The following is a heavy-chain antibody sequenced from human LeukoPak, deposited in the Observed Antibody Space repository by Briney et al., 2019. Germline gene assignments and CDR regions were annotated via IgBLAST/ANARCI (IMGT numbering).Heavy chain of an antibody. CDR1: GGTFSSYA. V-gene: IGHV1-69*04. CDR3: ARNVLLWFGEFTH. J-gene: IGHJ1*01. D-gene: IGHD3-10*01. CDR2: IIPILGIA. Sequence: SVKVSCKASGGTFSSYAISWVRQAPGQGLEWMGRIIPILGIANYAQKFQGRVTITADKSTSTAYMELSSLRSEDTAVYYCARNVLLWFGEFTHWGQGTLVTVSS.